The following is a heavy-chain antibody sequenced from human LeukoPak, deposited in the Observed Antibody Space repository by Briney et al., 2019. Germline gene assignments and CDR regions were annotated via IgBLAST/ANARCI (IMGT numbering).Heavy chain of an antibody. CDR3: ARSPMVRGVIIYDY. D-gene: IGHD3-10*01. J-gene: IGHJ4*02. V-gene: IGHV3-21*01. Sequence: GGSLRLSCAASGFTFSSYSMNWVRQAPGKGLEWVSSISSSSSYIYYADSVKGRFTISRGNAKNSLYLQMNSLRAEDTAVYYCARSPMVRGVIIYDYWGQGTLVTVSS. CDR1: GFTFSSYS. CDR2: ISSSSSYI.